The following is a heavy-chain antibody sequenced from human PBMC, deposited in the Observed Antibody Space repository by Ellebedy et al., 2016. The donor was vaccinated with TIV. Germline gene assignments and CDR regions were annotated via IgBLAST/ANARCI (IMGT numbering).Heavy chain of an antibody. CDR1: GGSLSSGDYF. D-gene: IGHD2-2*01. J-gene: IGHJ6*02. CDR2: IYQSGSS. Sequence: SETLSLXXAVSGGSLSSGDYFWSWLRQPQGKGLEWVRNIYQSGSSYYKPTLSSRVTISVDRAKNQFSLTLNSVTAADTDVYYCARARPASVYYGIDVWGLGTTVTVSS. V-gene: IGHV4-30-2*01. CDR3: ARARPASVYYGIDV.